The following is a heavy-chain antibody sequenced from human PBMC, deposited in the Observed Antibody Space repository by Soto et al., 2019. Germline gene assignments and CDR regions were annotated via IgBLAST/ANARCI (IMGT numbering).Heavy chain of an antibody. Sequence: EVQLVESGGDLVQPGGSLRLSCEASGFTFSRDWMHWVRQAPGKGLEWVSRVNTDETTTNYADSVRGRFAISRDNAKNTFYLQMNSLSVEDTAIYFCARGAKGNYYQDSWGQGTLVTVSP. V-gene: IGHV3-74*01. J-gene: IGHJ4*02. D-gene: IGHD1-26*01. CDR3: ARGAKGNYYQDS. CDR2: VNTDETTT. CDR1: GFTFSRDW.